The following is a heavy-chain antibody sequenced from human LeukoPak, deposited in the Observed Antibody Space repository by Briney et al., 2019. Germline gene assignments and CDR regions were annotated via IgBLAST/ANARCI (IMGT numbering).Heavy chain of an antibody. D-gene: IGHD3-3*01. V-gene: IGHV3-53*01. CDR2: VYSGGST. CDR1: GFTVSSNY. Sequence: PGGSLRLSCAASGFTVSSNYMSWVRQAPGKGLEWVSVVYSGGSTYYADSVKGRFTISRDNSKNTLYLQMNSLRAEDTAVYYCAKAHVGVVRPFDYWGQGTLVTVSS. CDR3: AKAHVGVVRPFDY. J-gene: IGHJ4*02.